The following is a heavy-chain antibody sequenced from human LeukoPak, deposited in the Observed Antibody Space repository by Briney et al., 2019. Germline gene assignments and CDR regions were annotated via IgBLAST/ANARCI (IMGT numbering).Heavy chain of an antibody. Sequence: GGSLRLSCSASGFTFSSYAMHWVRQAPGKGLEWVSAISGSGGSTYYADSVKGRFTISRDNSKNTLYLQMNSLRAEDTAVYYCAKGPTMIVVVKGYYFDYWGQGTLVTVSS. CDR1: GFTFSSYA. CDR2: ISGSGGST. CDR3: AKGPTMIVVVKGYYFDY. D-gene: IGHD3-22*01. J-gene: IGHJ4*02. V-gene: IGHV3-23*01.